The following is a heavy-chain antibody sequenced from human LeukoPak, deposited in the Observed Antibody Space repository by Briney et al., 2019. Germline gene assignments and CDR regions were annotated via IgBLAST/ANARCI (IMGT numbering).Heavy chain of an antibody. J-gene: IGHJ4*02. Sequence: PSETLSLTCSVAGGSISSGSYYWSWIREPAGKGLEWIGRIYTSATTNYNPSLKSRVTISVDTSKNQFSLKLSSVTAADTAVYYCARGRKGYSYGLAYWGQGTLVTVSS. CDR1: GGSISSGSYY. V-gene: IGHV4-61*02. D-gene: IGHD5-18*01. CDR3: ARGRKGYSYGLAY. CDR2: IYTSATT.